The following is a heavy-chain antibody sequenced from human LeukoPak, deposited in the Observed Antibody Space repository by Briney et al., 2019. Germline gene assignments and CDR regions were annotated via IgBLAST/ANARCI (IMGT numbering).Heavy chain of an antibody. J-gene: IGHJ4*02. CDR1: GFTFSNHW. V-gene: IGHV3-7*01. CDR2: IKPDGSGQ. CDR3: ARGHSGRDY. D-gene: IGHD2-15*01. Sequence: GGSLRLSCVVAGFTFSNHWMSWVRQAPGKGLEWVADIKPDGSGQYLVDSVKGRFTISRDNAKNSQYLQMNSLRAEDTAVYYCARGHSGRDYWGQGILVTVSS.